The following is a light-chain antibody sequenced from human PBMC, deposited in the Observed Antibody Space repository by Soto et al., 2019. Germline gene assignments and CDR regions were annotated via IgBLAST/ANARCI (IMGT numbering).Light chain of an antibody. Sequence: QSVLTQPPSASGTPGQTVTISCSGGRSNIGSNTVNWYQQLPGTAPKLLIYGNNQRPSGVPDRFAGLWSSTSASLAISGLRSEDEADYYCAIWDDSLNGFYVFGVGTKVTV. J-gene: IGLJ1*01. CDR2: GNN. CDR3: AIWDDSLNGFYV. V-gene: IGLV1-44*01. CDR1: RSNIGSNT.